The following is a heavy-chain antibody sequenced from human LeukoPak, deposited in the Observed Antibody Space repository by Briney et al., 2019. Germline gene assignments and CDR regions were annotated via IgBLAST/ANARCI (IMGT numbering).Heavy chain of an antibody. J-gene: IGHJ4*02. D-gene: IGHD3-22*01. CDR2: IIPIFGTA. Sequence: SVEVSCKASGGTFSSYAISWVRQAPGQGLEWMGRIIPIFGTANYAQKFQGRVTITTDESTSTAYMELSSLRSEDTAVYYCARQGVQPSYYDSSGTGLYFDYWGQGTLVTVSS. CDR1: GGTFSSYA. V-gene: IGHV1-69*05. CDR3: ARQGVQPSYYDSSGTGLYFDY.